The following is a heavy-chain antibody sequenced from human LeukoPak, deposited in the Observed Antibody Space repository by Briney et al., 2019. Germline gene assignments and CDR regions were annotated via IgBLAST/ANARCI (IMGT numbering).Heavy chain of an antibody. J-gene: IGHJ4*02. CDR1: GGSISSGGYY. CDR2: IYHSGST. CDR3: ARVYSSSWYYFDY. D-gene: IGHD6-13*01. V-gene: IGHV4-30-2*05. Sequence: PSETLSLTCTVSGGSISSGGYYWSWIRQPPGKGLEWIGYIYHSGSTYYNPSLKSRVTISVDTSKNQFSLKLSSVTAADTAVYYCARVYSSSWYYFDYWGQGTLVTVSS.